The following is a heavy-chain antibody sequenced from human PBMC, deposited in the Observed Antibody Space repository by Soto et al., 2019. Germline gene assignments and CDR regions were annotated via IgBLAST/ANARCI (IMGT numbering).Heavy chain of an antibody. J-gene: IGHJ4*02. D-gene: IGHD6-13*01. V-gene: IGHV3-30*18. CDR3: AKDPGGSSSWSLGY. CDR1: GFTFSSYG. Sequence: WGSLRLSCAASGFTFSSYGMHWVRQAPGKGLEWVAVISYDGSNKYYADSVKGRFTISRDNSKNTMYLQMNSLRAEDTAIYYCAKDPGGSSSWSLGYWGQGTLVTVSS. CDR2: ISYDGSNK.